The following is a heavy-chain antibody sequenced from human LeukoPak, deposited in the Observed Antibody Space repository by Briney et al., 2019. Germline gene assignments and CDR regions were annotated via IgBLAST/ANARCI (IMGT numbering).Heavy chain of an antibody. Sequence: GGSLRLSCAASGFTFSSYSMNWVRQAPGKGLEWVSSISSSSSYIYYADSVKGRFTISRDNAKNSLYLQMNSLRAEDTAVYYCARDVVPAALTNWFDPWGQGTLVTVS. D-gene: IGHD2-2*01. CDR1: GFTFSSYS. J-gene: IGHJ5*02. CDR2: ISSSSSYI. V-gene: IGHV3-21*01. CDR3: ARDVVPAALTNWFDP.